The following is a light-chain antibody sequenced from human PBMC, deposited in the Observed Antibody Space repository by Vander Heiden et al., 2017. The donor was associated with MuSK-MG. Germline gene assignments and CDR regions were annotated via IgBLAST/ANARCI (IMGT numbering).Light chain of an antibody. J-gene: IGLJ1*01. CDR2: DVT. CDR3: CSYAGTSTRGV. V-gene: IGLV2-11*01. Sequence: QSALTQPRSVSGSPGQSVTISCSGTSSDVVGDNFVSWYHQHPVKAPKLMIYDVTKRPSGVPDRFSGSKSGNTAALTISGLHEEDEAEYFCCSYAGTSTRGVFGSGTKFTVL. CDR1: SSDVVGDNF.